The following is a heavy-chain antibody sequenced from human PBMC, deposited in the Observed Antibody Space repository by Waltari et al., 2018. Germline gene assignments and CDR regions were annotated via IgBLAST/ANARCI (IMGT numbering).Heavy chain of an antibody. CDR2: IYYSGST. CDR1: GGSISSSSYY. Sequence: QLQLQESGPGLVKPSETLSLTCTVSGGSISSSSYYWGWIRQPPGKGLGWIGSIYYSGSTYYNPSLKSRVTISVDTSKNQFSLKLSSVTAADTAVYYCARRNLVGATTGFDYWGQGTLVTVSS. CDR3: ARRNLVGATTGFDY. D-gene: IGHD1-26*01. J-gene: IGHJ4*02. V-gene: IGHV4-39*01.